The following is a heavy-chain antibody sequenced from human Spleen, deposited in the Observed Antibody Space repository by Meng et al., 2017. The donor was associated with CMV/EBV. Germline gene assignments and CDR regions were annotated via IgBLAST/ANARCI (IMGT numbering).Heavy chain of an antibody. D-gene: IGHD5-24*01. CDR2: IRYDGSKQ. V-gene: IGHV3-30*02. CDR1: GFTFMSKG. Sequence: GESLKISCEASGFTFMSKGMHWVRQAPGKGLERVAFIRYDGSKQYYVDSVKGRFTISRDNSKNTLYLQMNSLRADDTAVYYCAKKELALNDAFDIWGQGTMVTVSS. CDR3: AKKELALNDAFDI. J-gene: IGHJ3*02.